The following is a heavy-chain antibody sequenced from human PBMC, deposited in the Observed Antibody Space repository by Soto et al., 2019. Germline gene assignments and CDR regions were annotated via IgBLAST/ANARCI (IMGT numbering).Heavy chain of an antibody. D-gene: IGHD2-2*01. CDR1: GYTFTGYS. Sequence: QVQLVPSGAEVKKPGASVKVSCWASGYTFTGYSMFWVRQAPGQGLELMGWINPNSGGANYAQKFQGRVTMNRDTSISTAYMELSRLRSDDTAVYYCGKEGDCSRTNCYIGHCGQGTPVTVSA. V-gene: IGHV1-2*02. J-gene: IGHJ4*02. CDR3: GKEGDCSRTNCYIGH. CDR2: INPNSGGA.